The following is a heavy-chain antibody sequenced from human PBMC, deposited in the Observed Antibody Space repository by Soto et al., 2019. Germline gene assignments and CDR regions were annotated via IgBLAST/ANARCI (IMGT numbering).Heavy chain of an antibody. J-gene: IGHJ4*02. D-gene: IGHD6-13*01. CDR3: VKGGSTYSDY. CDR2: ISGSGGST. V-gene: IGHV3-23*01. CDR1: GFTFSSFA. Sequence: LRLSCAASGFTFSSFAMSWVRQAPGKGLEWVSGISGSGGSTYYADSVKGRFTISRDNAKNTLYLQMNSLRAEDTAVFYCVKGGSTYSDYWGQGALVTVSS.